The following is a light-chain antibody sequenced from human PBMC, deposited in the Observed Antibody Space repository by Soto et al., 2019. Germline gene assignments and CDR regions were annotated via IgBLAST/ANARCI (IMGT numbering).Light chain of an antibody. V-gene: IGKV3-15*01. CDR3: QKYNNWPRT. Sequence: EIVLTQSPATLSLSPGDSATLSCRASQSVNIYLAWYQQKPGQAPRLLIYGASTRATGIPDRLSGSGSGTELTLTISSLQSEDFAVYYCQKYNNWPRTFGQGTKVDIK. CDR1: QSVNIY. CDR2: GAS. J-gene: IGKJ1*01.